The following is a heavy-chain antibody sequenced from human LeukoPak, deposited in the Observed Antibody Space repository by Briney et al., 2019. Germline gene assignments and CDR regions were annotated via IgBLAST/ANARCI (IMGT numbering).Heavy chain of an antibody. D-gene: IGHD1-26*01. CDR1: GFTFRNYW. CDR2: ISGSGVDT. V-gene: IGHV3-23*01. Sequence: PGGSLRLSCAASGFTFRNYWMSWVRQAPGKGLEWVSAISGSGVDTHYADSVKGRFTISRDNSKNTLYLQMNSLKAEDTALYYCAKSSNEWELNSFDYWGQGTLVPVSS. CDR3: AKSSNEWELNSFDY. J-gene: IGHJ4*02.